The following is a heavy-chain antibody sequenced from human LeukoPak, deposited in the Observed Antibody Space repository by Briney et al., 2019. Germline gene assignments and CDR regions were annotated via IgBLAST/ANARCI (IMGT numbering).Heavy chain of an antibody. CDR2: ISSSSSYI. V-gene: IGHV3-21*01. CDR3: ARDRLYYDSSGYYPDSDAFDI. CDR1: GFTFSSYS. J-gene: IGHJ3*02. D-gene: IGHD3-22*01. Sequence: GGSLRLSCAASGFTFSSYSMNWVRLAPGKGLEWVSSISSSSSYIYYADSVKGRFTISRDNAKNSLYLQMNSLRAEDTAVYYCARDRLYYDSSGYYPDSDAFDIWGQGTMVTVSS.